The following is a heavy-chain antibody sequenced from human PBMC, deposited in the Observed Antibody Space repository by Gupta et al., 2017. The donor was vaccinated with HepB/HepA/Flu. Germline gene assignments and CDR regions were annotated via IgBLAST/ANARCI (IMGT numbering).Heavy chain of an antibody. D-gene: IGHD3-3*01. CDR1: GFTFSRYG. Sequence: QVQLVESGGGVVQPGRSLRLSWAASGFTFSRYGMHWGRPAPGKGLEWVAVISYDGSNKYYADSVKGRFTISRDNSKNTLYLQMNSLRAEDTAVYYGAKLRFLEWFMGEEFDYWGQGTLVTVSS. CDR3: AKLRFLEWFMGEEFDY. J-gene: IGHJ4*02. CDR2: ISYDGSNK. V-gene: IGHV3-30*18.